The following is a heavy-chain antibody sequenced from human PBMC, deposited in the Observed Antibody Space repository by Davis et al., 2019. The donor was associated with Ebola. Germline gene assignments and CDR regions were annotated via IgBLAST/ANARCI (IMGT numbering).Heavy chain of an antibody. CDR2: IGAAGDP. CDR1: GFTFSSFD. J-gene: IGHJ3*02. Sequence: PGGSLRLSCAASGFTFSSFDMHWVRQATGKGLEWVAAIGAAGDPHYSGSVQGRLTISRESAKNSLYLQMDSLRAGDTAVYYCTRGAFLYDWNDGGAFNIWGQGTMVTVSS. CDR3: TRGAFLYDWNDGGAFNI. D-gene: IGHD1-1*01. V-gene: IGHV3-13*05.